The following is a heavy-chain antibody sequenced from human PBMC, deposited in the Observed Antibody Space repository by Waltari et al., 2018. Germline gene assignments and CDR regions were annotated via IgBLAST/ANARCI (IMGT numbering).Heavy chain of an antibody. CDR3: ARSSSTSGFDP. V-gene: IGHV3-48*01. D-gene: IGHD2-2*01. Sequence: EVQLVESGGGLVQPGGSLRLSCAASGFTFSSSCMNWVRQAPGKGLEWVSYISSSSSTIYYADSVKGRFTISRDNAKNSLYLQMNSLRAEDTAVYYCARSSSTSGFDPWGQGTLVTVSS. CDR2: ISSSSSTI. CDR1: GFTFSSSC. J-gene: IGHJ5*02.